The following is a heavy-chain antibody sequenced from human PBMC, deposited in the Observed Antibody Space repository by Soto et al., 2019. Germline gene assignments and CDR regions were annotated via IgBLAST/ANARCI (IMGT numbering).Heavy chain of an antibody. J-gene: IGHJ4*02. CDR3: VRDESSEYYYDPYDY. CDR2: ISAYNGNT. V-gene: IGHV1-18*01. Sequence: GASVKVSCKASGYTFTSYGISWVRQAPGQGLEWMGWISAYNGNTNYAQKLQGRVTMTTDTSTSTAHMELRSLRSDDTTVYYCVRDESSEYYYDPYDYWGEGTLVTVAS. CDR1: GYTFTSYG. D-gene: IGHD3-22*01.